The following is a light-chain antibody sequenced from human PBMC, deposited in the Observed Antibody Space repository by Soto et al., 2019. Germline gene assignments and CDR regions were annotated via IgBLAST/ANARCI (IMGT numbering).Light chain of an antibody. CDR3: QQYNNWPRT. CDR1: QSVSSN. Sequence: EIVMTPLPATLSVYTGERATLSCRASQSVSSNLAWYQQKPGQAPRLLIYGASTRATGIPARFSGSGSGTEFTLTISSLQSEDFAVYYCQQYNNWPRTFGQGTKV. V-gene: IGKV3-15*01. CDR2: GAS. J-gene: IGKJ1*01.